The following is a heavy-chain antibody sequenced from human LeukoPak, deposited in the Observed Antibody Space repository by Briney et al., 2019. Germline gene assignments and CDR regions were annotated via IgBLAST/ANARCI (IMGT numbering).Heavy chain of an antibody. CDR1: GFSLSTSGVG. D-gene: IGHD1-26*01. J-gene: IGHJ4*02. CDR3: PLHSGGYFYPPRFDY. Sequence: SGPTLVKPTQTLTLTCTFSGFSLSTSGVGVGWIRQPPGKALEWLALIYWNDDKRYSPSLKSRLTITKDTSKNQVVLTMTNMDPVDTATYYCPLHSGGYFYPPRFDYWGQGTLVTVSS. V-gene: IGHV2-5*01. CDR2: IYWNDDK.